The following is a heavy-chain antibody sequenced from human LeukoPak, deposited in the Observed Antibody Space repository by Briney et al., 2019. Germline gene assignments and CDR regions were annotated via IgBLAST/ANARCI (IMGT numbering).Heavy chain of an antibody. Sequence: SVKVSCKASGGAFSSYAISWVRQAPGQGLEWMGGIIPIFGTANYAQKFQGRVTITADKSTSTAYMELSSLRSEDTAVYYCARETYYYGSGSPSPFDYWGQGTLVTVSS. CDR2: IIPIFGTA. CDR3: ARETYYYGSGSPSPFDY. CDR1: GGAFSSYA. J-gene: IGHJ4*02. D-gene: IGHD3-10*01. V-gene: IGHV1-69*06.